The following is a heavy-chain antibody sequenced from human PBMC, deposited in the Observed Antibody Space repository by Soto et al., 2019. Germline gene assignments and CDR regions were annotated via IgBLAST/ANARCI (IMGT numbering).Heavy chain of an antibody. CDR2: MNPYNGNA. Sequence: AAVKVSCKASGYTFITFDTNWVRQAAGQGLEWMGWMNPYNGNAGYAQKFQGRVTMTRNTSTSTAYMELSSLTSDDSAVYYCARGQVPGQYGMDVWGQGTTVTV. V-gene: IGHV1-8*01. J-gene: IGHJ6*02. CDR3: ARGQVPGQYGMDV. CDR1: GYTFITFD.